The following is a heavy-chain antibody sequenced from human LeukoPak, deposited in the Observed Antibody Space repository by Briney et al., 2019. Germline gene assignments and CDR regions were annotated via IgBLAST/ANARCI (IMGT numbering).Heavy chain of an antibody. CDR2: ISSSSSTI. CDR1: GFTFSSYS. Sequence: GGSLRLSCAASGFTFSSYSMNWVRQAPGKGLEWVSYISSSSSTIYYADSVKSRFTISRDNAKNSLYLQMNSLRAEDTAVYYCARDHRRYYDFWSGYLDLRAYYGMDVWGQGTTVTVSS. J-gene: IGHJ6*02. CDR3: ARDHRRYYDFWSGYLDLRAYYGMDV. V-gene: IGHV3-48*01. D-gene: IGHD3-3*01.